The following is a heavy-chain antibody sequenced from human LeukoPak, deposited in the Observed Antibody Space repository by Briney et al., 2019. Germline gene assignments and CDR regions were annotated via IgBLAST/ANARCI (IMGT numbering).Heavy chain of an antibody. V-gene: IGHV1-69*13. CDR1: GGTFSSYA. J-gene: IGHJ4*02. CDR2: IIPIFGTA. CDR3: ASAHRIAAAGGFDY. Sequence: SVKVSCKASGGTFSSYAISWVRQAPGQGLEWMGGIIPIFGTANYAQKFQGRVTITADESTSTAYMGLSSLRSEDTAVYYCASAHRIAAAGGFDYWGQGTLVTVSS. D-gene: IGHD6-13*01.